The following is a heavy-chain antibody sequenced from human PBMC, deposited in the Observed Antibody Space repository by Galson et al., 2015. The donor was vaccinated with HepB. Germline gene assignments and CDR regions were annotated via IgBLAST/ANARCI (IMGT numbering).Heavy chain of an antibody. V-gene: IGHV4-31*03. Sequence: LSLTCTVSGGSISSGGYYWSWIRQHPGKGLEWIGYIYYSGNTYYNPSLKSRLTMSVDTSKNQFSLKLTSVTAADTAVYYCARGPKTTANHYYYYGMDVWGQGTTVTVSS. CDR3: ARGPKTTANHYYYYGMDV. CDR1: GGSISSGGYY. J-gene: IGHJ6*02. D-gene: IGHD4-11*01. CDR2: IYYSGNT.